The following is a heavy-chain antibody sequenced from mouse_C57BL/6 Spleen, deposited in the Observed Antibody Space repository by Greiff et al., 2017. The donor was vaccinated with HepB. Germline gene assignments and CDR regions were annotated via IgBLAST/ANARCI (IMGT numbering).Heavy chain of an antibody. J-gene: IGHJ3*01. CDR1: GYTFTSYW. Sequence: VQLQQPGAELVRPGSSVKLSCKASGYTFTSYWMDWVKQRPGQGLEWIGNIYPSDSETHYNQKFKDKATLTVDKSSSNAYMQLSSLTSEDSAVYYCARGGYGNYVFAYWGQGTLVTVSA. D-gene: IGHD2-1*01. CDR3: ARGGYGNYVFAY. V-gene: IGHV1-61*01. CDR2: IYPSDSET.